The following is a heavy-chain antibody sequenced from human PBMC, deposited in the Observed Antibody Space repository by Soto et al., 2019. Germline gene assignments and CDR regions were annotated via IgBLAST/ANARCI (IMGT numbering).Heavy chain of an antibody. CDR2: INHSGST. CDR3: ARGLTTVTTVRYFDY. J-gene: IGHJ4*02. Sequence: ETLSLTCAVYGGSFNTYYWSWIRQPPGTGLEWIGDINHSGSTNYNPYLKSRVTISVDTSKNQFSLRLSSVTAADTAVYYCARGLTTVTTVRYFDYWGQGALVTVS. D-gene: IGHD4-17*01. V-gene: IGHV4-34*01. CDR1: GGSFNTYY.